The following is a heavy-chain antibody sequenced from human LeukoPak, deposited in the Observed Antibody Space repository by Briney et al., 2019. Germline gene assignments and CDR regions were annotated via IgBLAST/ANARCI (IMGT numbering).Heavy chain of an antibody. CDR1: GGSISSYY. V-gene: IGHV4-59*01. CDR2: IYYSGST. CDR3: ARDRGRYYYMDV. D-gene: IGHD3-10*01. J-gene: IGHJ6*03. Sequence: SETLSLTCTVSGGSISSYYWSWIRQPPGKGLEWIGYIYYSGSTNYNPSLKSRVAISVDTSKNQFSLKLSSVTAADTAVYYCARDRGRYYYMDVWGKGTTVTVSS.